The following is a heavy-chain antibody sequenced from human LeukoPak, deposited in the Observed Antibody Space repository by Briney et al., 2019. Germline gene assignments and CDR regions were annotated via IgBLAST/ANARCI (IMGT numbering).Heavy chain of an antibody. CDR1: GGSISSYY. CDR2: IYTSGST. D-gene: IGHD4-17*01. V-gene: IGHV4-4*07. CDR3: ARVPPPGGLAVTTRYFDL. Sequence: SETLSLTCTVSGGSISSYYWSWIRQPAGKGLEWIGRIYTSGSTNYNPSLKSRVTMSVDTSKNQFSLKLSSVTAADTAVYYCARVPPPGGLAVTTRYFDLWGRGTLVTVSS. J-gene: IGHJ2*01.